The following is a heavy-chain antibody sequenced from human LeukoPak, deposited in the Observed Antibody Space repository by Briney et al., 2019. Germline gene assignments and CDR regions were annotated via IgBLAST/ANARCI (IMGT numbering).Heavy chain of an antibody. CDR2: IYYSGST. CDR3: AKLDYGDYVFDY. CDR1: GGSVSSGSYY. Sequence: SETLSLTCTVSGGSVSSGSYYWSWIRQSPGKGLEWIGYIYYSGSTNYNPSLKSRVTISVDTSKNQFSLKLSSVTAADTAVYYCAKLDYGDYVFDYWGQGTLVTVSS. D-gene: IGHD4-17*01. V-gene: IGHV4-61*01. J-gene: IGHJ4*02.